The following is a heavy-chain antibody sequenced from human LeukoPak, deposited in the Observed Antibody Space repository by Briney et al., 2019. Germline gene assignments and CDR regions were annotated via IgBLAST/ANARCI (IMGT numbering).Heavy chain of an antibody. J-gene: IGHJ4*02. V-gene: IGHV1-8*03. CDR2: MNPNSGNT. D-gene: IGHD1-20*01. CDR1: GYTFTSYY. CDR3: ARSDNWNYPDC. Sequence: ASVKVSCKASGYTFTSYYINWVRQATGQGLEWMGWMNPNSGNTGYAQKFQGRVTITRNTSISTAYMELSSLRSEDTAVYYCARSDNWNYPDCWGQGTLVTVSS.